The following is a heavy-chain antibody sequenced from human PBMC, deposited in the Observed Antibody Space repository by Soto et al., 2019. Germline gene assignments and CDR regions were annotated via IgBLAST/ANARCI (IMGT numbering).Heavy chain of an antibody. D-gene: IGHD6-13*01. CDR2: IDSGGNT. Sequence: GGSLRLACVASGFTVSSSYMNWVRQAPGKGLEWVSVIDSGGNTYYADSVKGRFTISSDNSKNTLYLQMNSLRAEDTAVYYCARAGGIAAAGIIDYWGQGTLVTVSS. CDR1: GFTVSSSY. CDR3: ARAGGIAAAGIIDY. J-gene: IGHJ4*02. V-gene: IGHV3-53*01.